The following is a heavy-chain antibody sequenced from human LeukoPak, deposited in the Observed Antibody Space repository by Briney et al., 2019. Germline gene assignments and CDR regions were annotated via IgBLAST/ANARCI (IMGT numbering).Heavy chain of an antibody. V-gene: IGHV4-34*01. J-gene: IGHJ4*02. CDR1: GGSFSGYY. CDR2: INHSGST. Sequence: SETLSLTCAVYGGSFSGYYWNWIRQPPGKGLEWIGEINHSGSTNYNPSLKSRVSISVDKSKNQFSLKLSSVTDADTAVYYCERGYYFYDSSGPVSAYWGQGTLVTVSS. D-gene: IGHD3-22*01. CDR3: ERGYYFYDSSGPVSAY.